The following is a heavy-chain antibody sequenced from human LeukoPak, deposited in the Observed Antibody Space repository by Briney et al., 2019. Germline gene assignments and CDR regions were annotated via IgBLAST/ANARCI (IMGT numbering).Heavy chain of an antibody. D-gene: IGHD3-10*01. CDR1: GGSISSDDYY. CDR2: IYYSGST. J-gene: IGHJ4*02. CDR3: AREDYYGSGSPDY. Sequence: PSETLSLTCTVSGGSISSDDYYWSWIRQPPGKGLEWIGYIYYSGSTSYNPSLKSRATISVDTSKNQSSLKLSSVTAADTAVYYCAREDYYGSGSPDYWGQGTLVTVSS. V-gene: IGHV4-30-4*01.